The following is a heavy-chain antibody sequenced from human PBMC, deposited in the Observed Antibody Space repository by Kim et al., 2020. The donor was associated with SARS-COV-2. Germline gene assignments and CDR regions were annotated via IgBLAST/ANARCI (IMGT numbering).Heavy chain of an antibody. Sequence: ASVKVSCKASGYTFTNYYMHWVRQAPRQGLEWMGIINPSGGSTSYAQKFQGRVTMTRDTSTSTVYMELSSLRSEDTAVYYCARDLGIWFGELRGWFDPWGQGTLVTVSS. CDR2: INPSGGST. V-gene: IGHV1-46*01. D-gene: IGHD3-10*01. CDR1: GYTFTNYY. J-gene: IGHJ5*02. CDR3: ARDLGIWFGELRGWFDP.